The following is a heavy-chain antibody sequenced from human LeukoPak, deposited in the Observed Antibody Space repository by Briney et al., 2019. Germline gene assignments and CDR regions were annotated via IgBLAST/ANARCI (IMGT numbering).Heavy chain of an antibody. J-gene: IGHJ4*02. CDR3: AKDTESYDGSGYFDY. Sequence: PGGSLRLSCAASGFTFDGYAMHWVRQAPGKGLEWVSGISWNSGSIGYADSVKGRFTISRDNAKNSLYLQMNSLRAEDTALYYCAKDTESYDGSGYFDYWGQGTLVTVSS. CDR2: ISWNSGSI. D-gene: IGHD3-22*01. CDR1: GFTFDGYA. V-gene: IGHV3-9*01.